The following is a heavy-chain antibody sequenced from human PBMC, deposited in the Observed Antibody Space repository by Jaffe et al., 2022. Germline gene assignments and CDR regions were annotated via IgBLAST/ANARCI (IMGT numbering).Heavy chain of an antibody. J-gene: IGHJ4*02. CDR1: GGTFSSYA. CDR3: ARDPEGYYYGSGSYYNPMYFDY. D-gene: IGHD3-10*01. V-gene: IGHV1-69*05. CDR2: IIPIFGTA. Sequence: QVQLVQSGAEVKKPGSSVKVSCKASGGTFSSYAISWVRQAPGQGLEWMGGIIPIFGTANYAQKFQGRVTITTDESTSTAYMELSSLRSEDTAVYYCARDPEGYYYGSGSYYNPMYFDYWGQGTLVTVSS.